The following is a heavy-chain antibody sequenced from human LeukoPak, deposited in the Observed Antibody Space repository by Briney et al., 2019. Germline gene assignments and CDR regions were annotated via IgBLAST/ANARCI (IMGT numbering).Heavy chain of an antibody. Sequence: ASVKVSCKASGYTFTGYYMHWVRQAPGQGLEWMGWINPNSGGTNYAQKFQGRVTMTRDTSISTAYMELSRLRSDDTAVYYCAREVYDSSGSNFDYWGQGTLVTVSS. J-gene: IGHJ4*02. CDR3: AREVYDSSGSNFDY. CDR1: GYTFTGYY. D-gene: IGHD3-22*01. CDR2: INPNSGGT. V-gene: IGHV1-2*02.